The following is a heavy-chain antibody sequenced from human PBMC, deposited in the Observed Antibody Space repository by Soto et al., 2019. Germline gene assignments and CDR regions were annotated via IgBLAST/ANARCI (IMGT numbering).Heavy chain of an antibody. CDR3: ARALTNPHRAFDL. J-gene: IGHJ3*01. V-gene: IGHV6-1*01. D-gene: IGHD3-9*01. Sequence: PSQTLSLTCAITGDSVSSNSAAWNWIRQSPSRGLEWLGRTYYRSKWYSDYAVSVKSRVIINPDTSKNKFSLQLNSVTPADTAVYYCARALTNPHRAFDLWGQGTMVTVS. CDR2: TYYRSKWYS. CDR1: GDSVSSNSAA.